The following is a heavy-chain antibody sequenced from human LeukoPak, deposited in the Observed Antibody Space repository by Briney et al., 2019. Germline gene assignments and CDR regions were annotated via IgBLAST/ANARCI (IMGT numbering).Heavy chain of an antibody. J-gene: IGHJ3*02. D-gene: IGHD3-22*01. CDR3: ARGREYYYDSSGYYSRDAFDI. Sequence: SETLSLTCTVSGGSISSYYWSWIRQPPGKGLEWVGYIYYSGSTNYNPSLKSRVTISVDTSKNQFSLKLSSVTAADTAVYYCARGREYYYDSSGYYSRDAFDIWGQGTMVTVSS. CDR2: IYYSGST. V-gene: IGHV4-59*01. CDR1: GGSISSYY.